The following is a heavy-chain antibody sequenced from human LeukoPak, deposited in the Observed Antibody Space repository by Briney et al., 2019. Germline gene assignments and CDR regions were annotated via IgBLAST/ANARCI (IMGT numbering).Heavy chain of an antibody. V-gene: IGHV1-18*01. CDR1: GYTFTSYG. CDR3: ARRSFGGSSWDLDY. D-gene: IGHD6-13*01. J-gene: IGHJ4*02. CDR2: ISAYNGNT. Sequence: ASVRVSCKASGYTFTSYGISWVRQAPGQGLEWMGWISAYNGNTNYAQKLQGRVTMTTDTSTSTAYMELRSLRSDDTAVYYCARRSFGGSSWDLDYWGQGTLVTVAS.